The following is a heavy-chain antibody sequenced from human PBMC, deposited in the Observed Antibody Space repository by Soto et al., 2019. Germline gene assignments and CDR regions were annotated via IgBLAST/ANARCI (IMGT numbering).Heavy chain of an antibody. D-gene: IGHD3-22*01. V-gene: IGHV1-24*01. Sequence: ASVHVSCKVSGYTLTELSMHWVRQAPGKGLEWMGGFDPEDGETIYAQKFQGRVTMTEDTSTDTAYMELSSLRSEDTAVYYCATLDSSGYGYAFDIWGQGTMVTVS. CDR1: GYTLTELS. J-gene: IGHJ3*02. CDR3: ATLDSSGYGYAFDI. CDR2: FDPEDGET.